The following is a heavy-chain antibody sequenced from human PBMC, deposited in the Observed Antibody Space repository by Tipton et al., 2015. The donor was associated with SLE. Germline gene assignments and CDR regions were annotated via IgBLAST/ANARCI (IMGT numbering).Heavy chain of an antibody. CDR2: IKHGGST. CDR1: GGSFSGYY. Sequence: TLSLTCAVYGGSFSGYYWSWIRQAPGKGLEWVGEIKHGGSTYYNPSLKSRVTMSVDTSKNQFSLKLTSVTAADTAVYYCARRHIPSLYCFDYWGQGTPVTVSS. V-gene: IGHV4-34*01. D-gene: IGHD2-21*01. J-gene: IGHJ4*02. CDR3: ARRHIPSLYCFDY.